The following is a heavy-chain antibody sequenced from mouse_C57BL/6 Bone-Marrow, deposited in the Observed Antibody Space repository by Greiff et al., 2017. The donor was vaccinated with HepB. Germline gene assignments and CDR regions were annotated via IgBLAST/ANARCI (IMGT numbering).Heavy chain of an antibody. CDR2: ISYDGSN. CDR1: GYSITSGYY. CDR3: ARGGYYYGPYYFDY. J-gene: IGHJ2*01. D-gene: IGHD1-1*01. V-gene: IGHV3-6*01. Sequence: EVKLMESGPGLVKPSQSLSLTCSVTGYSITSGYYWNWIRQFPGNKLEWMGYISYDGSNNYNPSLKNRISITRDTSKNQFFLKLNSVTTEDTATYYCARGGYYYGPYYFDYWGQGTTLTVSS.